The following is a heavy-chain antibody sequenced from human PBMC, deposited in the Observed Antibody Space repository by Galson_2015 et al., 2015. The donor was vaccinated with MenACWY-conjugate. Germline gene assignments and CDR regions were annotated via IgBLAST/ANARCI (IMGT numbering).Heavy chain of an antibody. J-gene: IGHJ4*02. V-gene: IGHV3-21*01. Sequence: SLRLSCAASGFSFSNYHMNWVRQAPGRGLEWVSVISTSSSYSYYADSVKGRFTISRDNAKNSLYLQMNSLRAEDTAVYYCARGRSWYDYWGQGTLVTVSS. CDR3: ARGRSWYDY. CDR1: GFSFSNYH. D-gene: IGHD6-13*01. CDR2: ISTSSSYS.